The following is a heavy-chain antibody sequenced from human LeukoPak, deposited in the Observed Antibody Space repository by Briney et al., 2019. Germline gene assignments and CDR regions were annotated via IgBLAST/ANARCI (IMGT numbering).Heavy chain of an antibody. D-gene: IGHD4-17*01. CDR1: GFTFSTYS. CDR3: ARDHPTVTTYLYYYYGMDV. V-gene: IGHV3-48*01. Sequence: GGSLRLSCAASGFTFSTYSMNWVRQAPGKGLEWVSYISSSSSTIYYADSVKGRFTISRDNAKSSLYLQMNSLRAEDTAVYYCARDHPTVTTYLYYYYGMDVWGQGTTVTVSS. CDR2: ISSSSSTI. J-gene: IGHJ6*02.